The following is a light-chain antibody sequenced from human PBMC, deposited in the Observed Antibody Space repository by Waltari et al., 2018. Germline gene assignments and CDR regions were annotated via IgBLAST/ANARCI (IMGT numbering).Light chain of an antibody. CDR1: SSDIGGYNY. Sequence: QSALTQPASVSGSPGQSITISCTGTSSDIGGYNYVPWYQQHPGKAPELIIFEVTNRPSGVSHRFSGSKSANTASLTISALQADDEADYYCSSYSYSSGTLVIFGGGTRLTVL. CDR3: SSYSYSSGTLVI. J-gene: IGLJ2*01. CDR2: EVT. V-gene: IGLV2-14*01.